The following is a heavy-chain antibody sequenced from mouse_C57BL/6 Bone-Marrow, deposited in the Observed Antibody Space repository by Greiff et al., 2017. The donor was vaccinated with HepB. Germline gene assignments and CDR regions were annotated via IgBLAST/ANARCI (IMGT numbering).Heavy chain of an antibody. CDR2: ISYDGSN. CDR1: GYSITSGYY. CDR3: ARDRNWDWFAY. Sequence: EVHLVESGPGLVKPSQSLSLTCSVTGYSITSGYYWNWIRQFPGNKLEWMGYISYDGSNNYNPSLKNRISITRDTSKNQFFLKLNSVTTEDTATYYCARDRNWDWFAYWGQGTLVTVSA. J-gene: IGHJ3*01. D-gene: IGHD4-1*01. V-gene: IGHV3-6*01.